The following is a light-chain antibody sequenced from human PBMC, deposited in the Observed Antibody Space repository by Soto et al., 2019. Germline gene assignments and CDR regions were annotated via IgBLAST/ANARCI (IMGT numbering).Light chain of an antibody. CDR1: QSITNKY. CDR2: GAS. CDR3: HQYLDSPNT. Sequence: ELVLTQSPDTLSLSPGERATFSCRATQSITNKYVAWYQQKAGQAPRLLIYGASTRATGIPDRFRGSGSGTDFTLSITRLEPEDFAVYYCHQYLDSPNTFGQGTNLEIK. J-gene: IGKJ2*01. V-gene: IGKV3-20*01.